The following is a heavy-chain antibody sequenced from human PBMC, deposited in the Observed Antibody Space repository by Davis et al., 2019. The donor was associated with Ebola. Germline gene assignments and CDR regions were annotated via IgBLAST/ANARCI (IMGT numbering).Heavy chain of an antibody. CDR1: GGTFSSYG. J-gene: IGHJ4*02. CDR2: IIPIFGIA. D-gene: IGHD5-18*01. V-gene: IGHV1-69*10. CDR3: ASDVDTAPLDY. Sequence: AASVKVSCKASGGTFSSYGISWVRQAPGQGLEWLGGIIPIFGIADYAQKFQGRVTITADKSTSTAYMELSSLRSEDTAVYYCASDVDTAPLDYWGQGTLVTVSS.